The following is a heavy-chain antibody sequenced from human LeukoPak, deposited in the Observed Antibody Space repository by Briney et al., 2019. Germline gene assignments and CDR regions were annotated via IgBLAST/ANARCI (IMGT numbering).Heavy chain of an antibody. CDR1: GGSFSGYY. CDR3: ARDSSYPYYDSSGYNYYYYYMDV. D-gene: IGHD3-22*01. J-gene: IGHJ6*03. CDR2: IHYSGTT. Sequence: ASETLSLTCAVYGGSFSGYYWSWIRQPPGKGLEWLGEIHYSGTTNYSPSLKSRVTISVDTSKNQFSLKLSSVTAADTAVYYCARDSSYPYYDSSGYNYYYYYMDVWGKGTTVTISS. V-gene: IGHV4-34*01.